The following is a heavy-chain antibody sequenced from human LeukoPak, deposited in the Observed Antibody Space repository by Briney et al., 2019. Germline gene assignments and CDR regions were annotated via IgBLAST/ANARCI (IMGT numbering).Heavy chain of an antibody. Sequence: GGSLRLSCAASGFTFSSYGMHWVRQAPGKGLEWVAVIWYDGSNKYYADSVKGRFTISRDNSKNTLYLQVNSLRAEDTAEYYCAREGGHYDSSGYYPDYWGQGTLVTVSS. CDR3: AREGGHYDSSGYYPDY. CDR1: GFTFSSYG. J-gene: IGHJ4*02. D-gene: IGHD3-22*01. V-gene: IGHV3-33*01. CDR2: IWYDGSNK.